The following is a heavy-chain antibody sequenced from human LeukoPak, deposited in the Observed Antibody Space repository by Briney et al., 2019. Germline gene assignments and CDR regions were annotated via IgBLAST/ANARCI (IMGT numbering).Heavy chain of an antibody. CDR1: GFTFSSYG. V-gene: IGHV3-23*01. J-gene: IGHJ4*02. D-gene: IGHD3-10*01. CDR3: ATSRFYYYPYY. CDR2: ISGSGGST. Sequence: GGSLRLSCAASGFTFSSYGMSWVRQAPGKGLEWVSAISGSGGSTFYADSVKGRFTISRDNPKNMLFLQMNSLRAEDTAVYYCATSRFYYYPYYWGQGTLVTVSS.